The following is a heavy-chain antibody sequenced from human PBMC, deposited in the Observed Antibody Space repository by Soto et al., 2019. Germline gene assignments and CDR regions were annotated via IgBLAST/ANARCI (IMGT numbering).Heavy chain of an antibody. CDR3: ARVYGHYYYYMDV. CDR1: GYSLTDNG. V-gene: IGHV1-8*01. J-gene: IGHJ6*03. D-gene: IGHD4-17*01. CDR2: ISPDSGKA. Sequence: QAYLEQSGAEVKKPGASVKVSCKASGYSLTDNGITWVRQASGQGLEYVGWISPDSGKADYAQKFQGRVTMTRDTSINTVYMELSSLRSDDTAVYYCARVYGHYYYYMDVCGKGTTVTVSS.